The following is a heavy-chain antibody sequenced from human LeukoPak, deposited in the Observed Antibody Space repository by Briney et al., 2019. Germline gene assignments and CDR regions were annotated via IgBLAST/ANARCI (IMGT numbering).Heavy chain of an antibody. CDR3: ARLTRAGGYSDYGNFDY. Sequence: ASVKVSCKASGYTFTGYYMHWVRQAPGQGLEWMGWINPNSGGTNYAQKFQGRVTMTRDTSISSAYMELTRLRSDDTAIYYCARLTRAGGYSDYGNFDYWGQGTLVTVSS. CDR1: GYTFTGYY. CDR2: INPNSGGT. D-gene: IGHD5-12*01. J-gene: IGHJ4*02. V-gene: IGHV1-2*02.